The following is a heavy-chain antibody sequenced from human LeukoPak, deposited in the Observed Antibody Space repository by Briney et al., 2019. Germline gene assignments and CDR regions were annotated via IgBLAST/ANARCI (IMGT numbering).Heavy chain of an antibody. CDR1: GYSISSGYY. CDR2: IYHSGST. J-gene: IGHJ3*02. V-gene: IGHV4-38-2*02. D-gene: IGHD2-2*01. CDR3: ASRCSSTSCYRLAAFDI. Sequence: PETLSLTCTVSGYSISSGYYWGWIRQPPGKGLEWIGSIYHSGSTYYNPSLKSRVTISVDTSKNQFSLKLSSVTAADTAVYYCASRCSSTSCYRLAAFDIWGQGTMVTVSS.